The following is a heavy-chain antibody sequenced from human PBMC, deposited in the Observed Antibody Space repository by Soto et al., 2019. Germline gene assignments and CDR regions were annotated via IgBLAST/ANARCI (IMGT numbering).Heavy chain of an antibody. CDR1: GFTFSSYG. CDR2: ISYDGSNK. D-gene: IGHD3-22*01. Sequence: GGSLRLSCAASGFTFSSYGMHWVRQAPGKGLEWVAVISYDGSNKYYADSVKGRFTISRDNSKNTLYLQMNSLRAEDTAVYYCAKGTYYYDSSGFAEYFQHWGQGTLVTVSS. V-gene: IGHV3-30*18. J-gene: IGHJ1*01. CDR3: AKGTYYYDSSGFAEYFQH.